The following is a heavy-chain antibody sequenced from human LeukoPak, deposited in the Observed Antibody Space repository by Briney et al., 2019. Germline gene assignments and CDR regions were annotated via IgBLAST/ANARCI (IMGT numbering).Heavy chain of an antibody. J-gene: IGHJ5*02. CDR1: GVTFSNYA. V-gene: IGHV3-23*01. CDR3: ARDRAYSSSSNWFDP. Sequence: GGSLRLSCAASGVTFSNYAMTWVRQAPGKGLEWVSTISDSGDGTYYADSVKGRFTISRDNSKNTVYLQLNSLRAEDTAVYYCARDRAYSSSSNWFDPWGQGTLVTVSS. D-gene: IGHD6-6*01. CDR2: ISDSGDGT.